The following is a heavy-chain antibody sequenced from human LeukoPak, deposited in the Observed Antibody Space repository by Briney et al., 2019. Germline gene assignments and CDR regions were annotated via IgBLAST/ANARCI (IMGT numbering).Heavy chain of an antibody. CDR1: GGSISSGGYS. CDR3: ARLAAAGAIYYYYYYMDV. D-gene: IGHD6-13*01. J-gene: IGHJ6*03. V-gene: IGHV4-30-4*07. CDR2: IYYSGST. Sequence: SETLSLTCAVSGGSISSGGYSWSWIRQPPGKGLEWIGYIYYSGSTYYNPSLKSRVTISVDTSKNQFSLKLSSVTAADTAVYYCARLAAAGAIYYYYYYMDVWGKGTTVTVSS.